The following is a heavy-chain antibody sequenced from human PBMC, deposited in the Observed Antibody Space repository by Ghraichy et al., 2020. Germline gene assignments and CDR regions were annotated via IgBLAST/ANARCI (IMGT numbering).Heavy chain of an antibody. Sequence: SETLSLTCAVYGGSFSGYYWSWIRQPPGKGLEWIGEINHSGSTNYNPSLKSRVTISVDTSKNQFSLKLSSVTAADTAVYYCARGRGRGYYDSSGFSGLWGQGTLVTVSS. CDR3: ARGRGRGYYDSSGFSGL. D-gene: IGHD3-22*01. CDR1: GGSFSGYY. J-gene: IGHJ4*02. V-gene: IGHV4-34*01. CDR2: INHSGST.